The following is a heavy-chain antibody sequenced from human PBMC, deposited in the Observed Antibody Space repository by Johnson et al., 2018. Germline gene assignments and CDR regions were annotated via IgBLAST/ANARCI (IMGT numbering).Heavy chain of an antibody. CDR1: GFTFSSYA. CDR2: ISGSGGST. CDR3: AKDIGYYDFWGGYFDYYYYYGVDV. J-gene: IGHJ6*02. D-gene: IGHD3-3*01. V-gene: IGHV3-23*01. Sequence: VQLQESGGGLVQPGGSLRLSCAASGFTFSSYAMSWVRQAPGKGLEWVSAISGSGGSTYYADSVKGRFTISRDNSKNTLYLQMNNLRAEDTAVNYCAKDIGYYDFWGGYFDYYYYYGVDVWGQGTTVTVSS.